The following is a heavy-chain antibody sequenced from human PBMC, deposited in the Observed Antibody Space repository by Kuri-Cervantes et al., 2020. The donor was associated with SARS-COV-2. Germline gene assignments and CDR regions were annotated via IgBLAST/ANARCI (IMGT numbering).Heavy chain of an antibody. V-gene: IGHV4-34*01. D-gene: IGHD6-25*01. J-gene: IGHJ3*02. Sequence: GSLRLSCAVYGGSFSSHYWSWIRQPPGKGLEWIGEINHSGSTNYNPSLKSRVTISVDMSDNQFSLKVTSVTAADTAVYYCARISAINNASDIWGQGTLVTVS. CDR2: INHSGST. CDR3: ARISAINNASDI. CDR1: GGSFSSHY.